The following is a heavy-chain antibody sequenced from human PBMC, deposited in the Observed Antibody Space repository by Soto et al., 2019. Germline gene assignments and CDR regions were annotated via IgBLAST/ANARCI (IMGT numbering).Heavy chain of an antibody. J-gene: IGHJ4*02. Sequence: GESLKISCQASGYNFATYWIGWVRQMPGKGLEWMGIVYPGHSDTRYSPSFQGQVTISADKSTNTAYLQWNSLKASDTATYYCARQPGYPSTSHTWGQGTLVTVSS. CDR3: ARQPGYPSTSHT. D-gene: IGHD6-25*01. V-gene: IGHV5-51*01. CDR1: GYNFATYW. CDR2: VYPGHSDT.